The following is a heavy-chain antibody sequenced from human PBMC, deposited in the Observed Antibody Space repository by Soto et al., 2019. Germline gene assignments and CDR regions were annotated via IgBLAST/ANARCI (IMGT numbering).Heavy chain of an antibody. CDR2: ISAYNGNT. CDR1: GYTFTSYG. CDR3: ARDGHRMPRFGGYYSARIPGLDY. V-gene: IGHV1-18*01. D-gene: IGHD1-26*01. Sequence: ASVKVSCKASGYTFTSYGISWVRQAPGQGLEWMGWISAYNGNTNYAQKLQGRVTMTTDTSTSTAYMELRSLRSDDTAVYYCARDGHRMPRFGGYYSARIPGLDYWGQGTLVTVSS. J-gene: IGHJ4*02.